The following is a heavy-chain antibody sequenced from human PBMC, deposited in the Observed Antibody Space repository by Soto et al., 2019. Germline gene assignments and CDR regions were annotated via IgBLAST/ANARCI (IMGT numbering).Heavy chain of an antibody. D-gene: IGHD3-3*01. V-gene: IGHV1-8*01. CDR1: GYTFTSYD. Sequence: APVKVSCKASGYTFTSYDINWVRQATGQGLEWMGWMNPNSGNTGYAQKFQGRVTMTRNTSISTAYMELSSLRSEDTAVYYCARGRGGFWSGFYYYMDVWGKGTTVTVSS. CDR2: MNPNSGNT. CDR3: ARGRGGFWSGFYYYMDV. J-gene: IGHJ6*03.